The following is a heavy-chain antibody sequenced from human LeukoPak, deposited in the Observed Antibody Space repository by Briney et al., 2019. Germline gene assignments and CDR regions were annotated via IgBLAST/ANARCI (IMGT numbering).Heavy chain of an antibody. CDR3: AREAVTRNYFDY. CDR1: GFTFSSYA. CDR2: ISYDGSNK. D-gene: IGHD4-17*01. V-gene: IGHV3-30*07. J-gene: IGHJ4*02. Sequence: GTSLRLSCSASGFTFSSYAMHWVRQAPGKGPEWVAVISYDGSNKYYADSVKGRFTISRDNSKNTLFLQMNSMRAEDTAVYYCAREAVTRNYFDYWGQGTLVTVSS.